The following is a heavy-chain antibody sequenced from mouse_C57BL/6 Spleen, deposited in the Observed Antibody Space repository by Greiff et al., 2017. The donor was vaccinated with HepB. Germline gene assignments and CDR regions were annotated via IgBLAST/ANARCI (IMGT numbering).Heavy chain of an antibody. CDR2: IDPSDSYT. V-gene: IGHV1-50*01. CDR3: ARMRYYAMDY. J-gene: IGHJ4*01. CDR1: GYTFTSYW. Sequence: QVQLQQPGAELVKPGASVKLSCKASGYTFTSYWMQWVKQRPGQGLEWIGEIDPSDSYTNYNQKFKGKATLTVDTSSSTAYIQLSSLTSEDSAVYYCARMRYYAMDYWGQGTSVTVSS.